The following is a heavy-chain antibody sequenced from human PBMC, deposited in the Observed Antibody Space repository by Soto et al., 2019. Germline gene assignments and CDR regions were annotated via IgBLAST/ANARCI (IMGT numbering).Heavy chain of an antibody. CDR2: ISAYNGNT. CDR1: GYTFTSYG. D-gene: IGHD2-2*01. V-gene: IGHV1-18*01. CDR3: ARGFVVVPAEARTYYYGMDV. J-gene: IGHJ6*02. Sequence: ASVKVSCKASGYTFTSYGISWVRQAPGQGLEWMGWISAYNGNTNYAQKLQGRVTMTTDTSTSTAYMELRSLRSDDTAVYYCARGFVVVPAEARTYYYGMDVWGQGTTVTVSS.